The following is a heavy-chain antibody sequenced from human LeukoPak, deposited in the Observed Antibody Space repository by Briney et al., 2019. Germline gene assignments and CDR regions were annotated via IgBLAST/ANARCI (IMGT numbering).Heavy chain of an antibody. V-gene: IGHV3-23*01. Sequence: GGSLRLSCAVSGTSLSNYGMSWVRQAPGKGLEWVAGISGSGGSPNYADSVKGRFTISRDNPKNTLYLQMNRLRAEDTAVYFCAKRGVVIRVILVGFHKEAYYFDSWGQGALVTVSS. J-gene: IGHJ4*02. CDR3: AKRGVVIRVILVGFHKEAYYFDS. D-gene: IGHD3-22*01. CDR2: ISGSGGSP. CDR1: GTSLSNYG.